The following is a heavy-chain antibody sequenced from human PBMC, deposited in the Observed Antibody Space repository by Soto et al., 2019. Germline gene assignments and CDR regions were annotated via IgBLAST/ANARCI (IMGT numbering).Heavy chain of an antibody. D-gene: IGHD6-13*01. CDR3: ARVHSTAAGNYYYYGMDV. CDR2: ISAYNGNT. CDR1: GYTFTSYG. J-gene: IGHJ6*02. V-gene: IGHV1-18*01. Sequence: ASVKVSCKASGYTFTSYGISWVRQAPGQGLEWMGWISAYNGNTNYAQKLQGRVTMTTDTSTSTAYMELRSLRSDDTAVYYCARVHSTAAGNYYYYGMDVWGQGTTVTVPS.